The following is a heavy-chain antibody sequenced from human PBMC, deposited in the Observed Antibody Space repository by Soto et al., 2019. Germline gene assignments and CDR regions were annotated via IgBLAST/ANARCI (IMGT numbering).Heavy chain of an antibody. CDR1: GGTFSSYA. D-gene: IGHD5-12*01. J-gene: IGHJ6*02. CDR3: ASGIDDGYKNYYCYGMDV. CDR2: IIPIFGTA. V-gene: IGHV1-69*01. Sequence: QVQLVQSGAEVKKPGSSVKVSCKASGGTFSSYAISWVRQAPGQGLEWMGGIIPIFGTANYAQKFQGRVTITADESTSTAYMELSSLRSEDTAVYYCASGIDDGYKNYYCYGMDVWGQGTTVTVSS.